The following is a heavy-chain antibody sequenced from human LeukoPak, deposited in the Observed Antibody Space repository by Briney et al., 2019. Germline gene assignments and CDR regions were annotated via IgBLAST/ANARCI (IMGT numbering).Heavy chain of an antibody. CDR1: GYSISSGYY. J-gene: IGHJ5*02. Sequence: SETLSLTCSVSGYSISSGYYWGWIRQPPGKGLEWIGSVYYSGNTYYNPSPKSRVTISVDTSKNHFSLKLSSVTAADTAVYYCARDATYPPKGFDPWGQGTLVTVSS. V-gene: IGHV4-38-2*02. CDR3: ARDATYPPKGFDP. CDR2: VYYSGNT.